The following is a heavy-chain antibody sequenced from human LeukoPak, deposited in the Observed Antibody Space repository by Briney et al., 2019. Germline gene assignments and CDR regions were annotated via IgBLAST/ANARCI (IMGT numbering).Heavy chain of an antibody. V-gene: IGHV1-69*05. D-gene: IGHD2-15*01. J-gene: IGHJ4*02. Sequence: GASVKVSCKASGGTFSSYAISWVRQAPGQGPEWMGGIIPIFGTANYAQKFQGRVPITTDESTSTAYMELSSLRSEDTAVYYCARVPNCSGGSCYPDYFDYWGQGTLVTVSS. CDR3: ARVPNCSGGSCYPDYFDY. CDR2: IIPIFGTA. CDR1: GGTFSSYA.